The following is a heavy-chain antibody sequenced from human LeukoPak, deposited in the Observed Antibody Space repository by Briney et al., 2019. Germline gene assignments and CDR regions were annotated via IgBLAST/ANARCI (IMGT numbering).Heavy chain of an antibody. CDR1: GLTFTSNY. D-gene: IGHD3-16*01. V-gene: IGHV3-53*01. CDR2: IYPGGDI. Sequence: PGGSLRLSCAASGLTFTSNYMSWVRQAPGKGLEWVSVIYPGGDIYYSDSVKGRFIISRDNSKNTLSLQMNSLTAGDTAVYYCVRGPRYYDDSGFHYGVFHIWRQGTVVSVSS. J-gene: IGHJ3*02. CDR3: VRGPRYYDDSGFHYGVFHI.